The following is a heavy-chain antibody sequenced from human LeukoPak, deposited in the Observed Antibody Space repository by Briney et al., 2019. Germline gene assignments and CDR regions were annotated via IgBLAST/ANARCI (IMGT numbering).Heavy chain of an antibody. CDR2: INSDGSST. D-gene: IGHD3-10*01. V-gene: IGHV3-74*01. CDR3: TRGGGRGVDY. Sequence: GGSLRLSCAVSGFTFSSYWMHWVRQAPGKGLVWVSRINSDGSSTNYADSVKGRFTISRDNAKNTLYLQMNSLRAEDTAVYYCTRGGGRGVDYWGQGTLVTVSS. J-gene: IGHJ4*02. CDR1: GFTFSSYW.